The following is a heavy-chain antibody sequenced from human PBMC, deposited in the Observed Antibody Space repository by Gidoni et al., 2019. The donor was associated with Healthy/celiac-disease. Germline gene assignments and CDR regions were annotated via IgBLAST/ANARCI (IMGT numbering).Heavy chain of an antibody. D-gene: IGHD3-10*01. CDR2: MKSKTDGGTT. CDR3: TTADPYYYGSGTYY. Sequence: EVQLVESGGGLVKPGGSLRLSCSASGFTFSNAWMSWVRQAPGKGLEWVGRMKSKTDGGTTDYAAPVKGRFTISRDDSKNTLYLQMNSLKTEDTAVYYCTTADPYYYGSGTYYWGQGTLVTVSS. V-gene: IGHV3-15*01. CDR1: GFTFSNAW. J-gene: IGHJ4*02.